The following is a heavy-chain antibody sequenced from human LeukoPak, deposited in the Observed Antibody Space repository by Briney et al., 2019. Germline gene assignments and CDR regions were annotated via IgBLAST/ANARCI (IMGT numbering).Heavy chain of an antibody. Sequence: ASVKVSCKASGYTFTSYGISWVRQAPGQGLEWMGWISAYNGNTNYAQKLQGRVTMTTDTSTSTAYMELRSLRSDDTAVYYCARDPRPYYYDSSGYFYIWGQGTMVTVSS. D-gene: IGHD3-22*01. J-gene: IGHJ3*02. CDR3: ARDPRPYYYDSSGYFYI. V-gene: IGHV1-18*01. CDR1: GYTFTSYG. CDR2: ISAYNGNT.